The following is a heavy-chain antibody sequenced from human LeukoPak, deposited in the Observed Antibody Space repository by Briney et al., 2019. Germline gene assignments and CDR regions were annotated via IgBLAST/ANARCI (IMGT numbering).Heavy chain of an antibody. D-gene: IGHD4-23*01. CDR1: GAAFSGYA. CDR2: IIPILGIA. CDR3: AREPPSTVGTPGIIGY. Sequence: SVKVSCKAAGAAFSGYAISWVRQAPGQGLEWMGRIIPILGIANYAQKFQGRVTITADKSTSTAYMELSSLRSEDTAVYYCAREPPSTVGTPGIIGYWGQRTLVTVSS. J-gene: IGHJ4*02. V-gene: IGHV1-69*10.